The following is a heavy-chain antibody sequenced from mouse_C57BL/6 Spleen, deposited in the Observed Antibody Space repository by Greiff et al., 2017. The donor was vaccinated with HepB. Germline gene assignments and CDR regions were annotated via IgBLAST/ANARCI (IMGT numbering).Heavy chain of an antibody. CDR2: IDPETGGT. CDR3: TPTLMDY. J-gene: IGHJ4*01. V-gene: IGHV1-15*01. Sequence: VQGVESGAELVRPGASVTLSCKASGYTFTDYEMHWVKQTPVHGLEWIGAIDPETGGTAYNQKFKGKAILTADKSSSTAYMELRSLTSEDSAVYYCTPTLMDYWGQGTSVTVSS. CDR1: GYTFTDYE. D-gene: IGHD2-10*01.